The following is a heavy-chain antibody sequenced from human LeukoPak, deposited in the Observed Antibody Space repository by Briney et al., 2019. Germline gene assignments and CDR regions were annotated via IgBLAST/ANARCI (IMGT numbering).Heavy chain of an antibody. Sequence: PSETLSLTCTVSGGSISSYYWSWIRQPPGKGLEWIGYIYYSGSTNYNPSLKSRVTISVDTSKNQFSLKLSSVTAADTAVYHCAREGRLVRAFDYWGQGTLVTVSS. CDR2: IYYSGST. CDR3: AREGRLVRAFDY. J-gene: IGHJ4*02. CDR1: GGSISSYY. D-gene: IGHD6-19*01. V-gene: IGHV4-59*08.